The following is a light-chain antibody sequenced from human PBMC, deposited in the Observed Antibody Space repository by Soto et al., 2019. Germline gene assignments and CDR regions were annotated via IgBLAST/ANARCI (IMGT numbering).Light chain of an antibody. V-gene: IGLV2-14*01. J-gene: IGLJ1*01. Sequence: QSVLTQPASVSGSPGQSITISCSGTSRDIGAYNYVSWYQHHPGKVPKLLIYEVTNRPSGVSDRFSGSKSGNTASLTISGLQAEDEADYYCSSKRDSSTLFVFGTGTRSPS. CDR3: SSKRDSSTLFV. CDR1: SRDIGAYNY. CDR2: EVT.